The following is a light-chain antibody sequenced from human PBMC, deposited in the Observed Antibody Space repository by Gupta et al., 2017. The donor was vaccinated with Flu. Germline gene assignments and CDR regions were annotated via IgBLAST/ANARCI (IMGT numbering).Light chain of an antibody. CDR3: MQSLHTPRT. J-gene: IGKJ1*01. CDR1: QSLLHFNGFNY. V-gene: IGKV2-28*01. Sequence: EIVMTQSTLSLPVTHGEPASISCRSSQSLLHFNGFNYLEWYLQKPGQSPQLLIYLGSNRASGVPDRFSGSGSGTDFTLRISRMEAEDVGIYYCMQSLHTPRTFGQGTKVEIK. CDR2: LGS.